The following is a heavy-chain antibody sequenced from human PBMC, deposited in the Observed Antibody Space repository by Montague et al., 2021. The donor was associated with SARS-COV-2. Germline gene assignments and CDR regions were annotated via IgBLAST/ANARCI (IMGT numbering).Heavy chain of an antibody. CDR2: IYTSGST. J-gene: IGHJ6*02. CDR3: ARDGSAVAGLPRSYGLDV. Sequence: SETLSLTCTVSGGSISSYYWSWIRQPAGKGLEWIGRIYTSGSTNYNPSLKSRVTMSVDTSKSQFSLKLSSVTAADTAVYYCARDGSAVAGLPRSYGLDVWGQGTTVTVFS. CDR1: GGSISSYY. D-gene: IGHD6-19*01. V-gene: IGHV4-4*07.